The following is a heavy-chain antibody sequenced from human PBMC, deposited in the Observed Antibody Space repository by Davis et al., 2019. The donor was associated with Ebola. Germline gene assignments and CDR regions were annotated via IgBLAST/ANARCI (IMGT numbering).Heavy chain of an antibody. CDR2: INPNSGDT. D-gene: IGHD5-18*01. CDR3: ATSGRWDTPMAQFDY. V-gene: IGHV1-2*04. CDR1: GYTSTGYY. J-gene: IGHJ4*02. Sequence: ASVKVSCKASGYTSTGYYMHWGRQAPGQGLEWMGWINPNSGDTNYAQNFQGWVTMTRDTSITTAYMELSRLRSDDTAVYYCATSGRWDTPMAQFDYWGQGTLVTVSS.